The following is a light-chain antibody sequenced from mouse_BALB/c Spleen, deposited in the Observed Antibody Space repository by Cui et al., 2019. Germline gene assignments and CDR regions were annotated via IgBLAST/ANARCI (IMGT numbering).Light chain of an antibody. CDR1: PSVSY. CDR2: STS. V-gene: IGKV4-80*01. J-gene: IGKJ1*01. Sequence: QIVHTQSPAIMSASIGEELTLTCSASPSVSYMHWYQQKAGTSPKLLIYSTSNLASGVPSRFSGSGSGTFYSLTISSVEAEDAADYYCHQWSSYPWTFGGGTKLEIK. CDR3: HQWSSYPWT.